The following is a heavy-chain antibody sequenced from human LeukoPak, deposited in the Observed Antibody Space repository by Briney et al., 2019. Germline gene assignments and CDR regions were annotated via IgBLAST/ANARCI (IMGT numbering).Heavy chain of an antibody. CDR3: ARDPFHTSNFDY. V-gene: IGHV3-11*01. CDR1: GFTFSDYY. CDR2: ISSSGSTI. J-gene: IGHJ4*02. D-gene: IGHD2-2*01. Sequence: GGSLRLSCAASGFTFSDYYMSWIRQAPGKGLEWVSYISSSGSTIYYADSVKGRFTISRDNAKNSLYLQMSSLRAEDTAMYYCARDPFHTSNFDYWGQGTLVTVSS.